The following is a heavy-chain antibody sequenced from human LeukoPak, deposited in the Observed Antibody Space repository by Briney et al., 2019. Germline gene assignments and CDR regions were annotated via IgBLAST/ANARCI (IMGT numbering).Heavy chain of an antibody. CDR2: IYYSGST. CDR3: ARVDQQNLIDY. Sequence: PSETLSLTCTVSGGSISSSSYSWGWIRQPPGKGLEWIGSIYYSGSTYYNPSLKSRVTISVDTSKNQFSLKLSSVTAADTAVYYCARVDQQNLIDYWGQGTLVTVSS. J-gene: IGHJ4*02. D-gene: IGHD2-2*01. V-gene: IGHV4-39*07. CDR1: GGSISSSSYS.